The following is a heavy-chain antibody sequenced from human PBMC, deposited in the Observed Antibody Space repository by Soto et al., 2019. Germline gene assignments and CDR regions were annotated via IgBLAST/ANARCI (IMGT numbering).Heavy chain of an antibody. CDR1: GGSISSSNW. Sequence: QVQLQESGPGLVKPSGTLSLTCAVSGGSISSSNWWSWVRQPPGKGLEWIGEIYHSGSTNYNPSLKSRVTISVDKSKNQFSLKLSSVTAADTAVYYCARDLPYYYDSSGYYYDYWGQGTLVTVSS. J-gene: IGHJ4*02. V-gene: IGHV4-4*02. CDR3: ARDLPYYYDSSGYYYDY. D-gene: IGHD3-22*01. CDR2: IYHSGST.